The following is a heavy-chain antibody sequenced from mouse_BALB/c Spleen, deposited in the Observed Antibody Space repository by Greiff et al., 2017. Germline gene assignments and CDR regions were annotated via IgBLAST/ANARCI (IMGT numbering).Heavy chain of an antibody. CDR3: ARATATGY. D-gene: IGHD1-2*01. V-gene: IGHV14-1*02. CDR1: GFTIKDYY. J-gene: IGHJ2*01. Sequence: VQLQQSGAELVRPGALVKLSCKASGFTIKDYYMHWVKQRPEQGLEWIGWIDPENGNTIYDPKFQGKASITADTSSNTAYLQLSSLTSEDTAVYYCARATATGYWGQGTTLTVSS. CDR2: IDPENGNT.